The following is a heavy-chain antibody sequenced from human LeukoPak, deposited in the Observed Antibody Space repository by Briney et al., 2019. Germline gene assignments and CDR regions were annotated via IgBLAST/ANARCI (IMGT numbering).Heavy chain of an antibody. CDR1: GFIFDDYA. J-gene: IGHJ2*01. Sequence: GGSLRLPCAASGFIFDDYAMHWVRQAPGKGLEWVSGISWNSGSLAYADSVKGRFTISRDNAKNSLYLQMNSLRTEDTAWYYCARGLGGDQGYFDLWGRGTLATVSS. CDR2: ISWNSGSL. D-gene: IGHD3-10*01. V-gene: IGHV3-9*01. CDR3: ARGLGGDQGYFDL.